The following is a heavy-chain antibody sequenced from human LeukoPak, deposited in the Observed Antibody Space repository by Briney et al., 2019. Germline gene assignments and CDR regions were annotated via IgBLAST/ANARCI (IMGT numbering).Heavy chain of an antibody. CDR2: TYYRSKWYN. Sequence: SQTLSLTCAISGDSVSSNSATWNWIRQSPSRGLEWLGRTYYRSKWYNDYAVSVKSRVTINPDTSKNQFSLRLNSVTPEGTAVYYCARGVQYDFDPWGQGTLVTVSS. D-gene: IGHD1-1*01. CDR1: GDSVSSNSAT. CDR3: ARGVQYDFDP. J-gene: IGHJ5*02. V-gene: IGHV6-1*01.